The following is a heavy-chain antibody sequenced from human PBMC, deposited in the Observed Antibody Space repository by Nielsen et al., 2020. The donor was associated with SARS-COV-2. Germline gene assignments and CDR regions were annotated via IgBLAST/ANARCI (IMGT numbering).Heavy chain of an antibody. D-gene: IGHD3-22*01. Sequence: GGSLRLSCAASGFTFSSYAMSWVRQAPGKGLEWVSAISGSGGSTYYADFVKGRFTISRDNSKNTLYLQMNSLRAEDTAVYYCAREGHSQSVIVINSYVDYWGQGTLVTVSS. CDR3: AREGHSQSVIVINSYVDY. CDR1: GFTFSSYA. J-gene: IGHJ4*02. CDR2: ISGSGGST. V-gene: IGHV3-23*01.